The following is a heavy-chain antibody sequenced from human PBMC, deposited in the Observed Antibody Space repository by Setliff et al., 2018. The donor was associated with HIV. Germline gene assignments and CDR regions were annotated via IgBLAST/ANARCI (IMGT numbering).Heavy chain of an antibody. V-gene: IGHV4-38-2*02. D-gene: IGHD6-13*01. Sequence: SETLSLTCTVSGYSISSDYWWGWIRQPPGKGLEWIGSIYHSGNTYYNPSLKSRVTISVDTSKNQFSLKLSSVTAADTAVYYCARILVAAAGTGFDPWGQGILVTVSS. CDR1: GYSISSDYW. J-gene: IGHJ5*02. CDR3: ARILVAAAGTGFDP. CDR2: IYHSGNT.